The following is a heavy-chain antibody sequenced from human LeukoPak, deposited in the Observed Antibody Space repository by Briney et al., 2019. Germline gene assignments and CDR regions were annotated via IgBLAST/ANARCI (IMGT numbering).Heavy chain of an antibody. CDR3: ARWGNDYSQFDS. D-gene: IGHD4-11*01. Sequence: GGSLRLSCAASGFTYNNFAMIWLRQAPGKGLECVSVVSGSDDNTNYAVSVKGRFTISRDNSKNTLFLQMNSLRTEDTAVYFCARWGNDYSQFDSWGQGTLVTVS. CDR2: VSGSDDNT. J-gene: IGHJ4*02. V-gene: IGHV3-23*01. CDR1: GFTYNNFA.